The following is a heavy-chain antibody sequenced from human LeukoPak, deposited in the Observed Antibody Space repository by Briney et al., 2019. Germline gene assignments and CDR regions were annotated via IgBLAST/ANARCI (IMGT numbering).Heavy chain of an antibody. J-gene: IGHJ5*02. CDR2: ISAYNGNT. Sequence: ASVKVSCKASGFTFTAYYMRWVRQAPGQGLEWMGWISAYNGNTNYAQKLQGRVTMTTDTSTSTAYMELRSLRSDDTAVYYCARDSGSSAWFDPWGQGTLVTVSS. V-gene: IGHV1-18*04. CDR3: ARDSGSSAWFDP. D-gene: IGHD1-26*01. CDR1: GFTFTAYY.